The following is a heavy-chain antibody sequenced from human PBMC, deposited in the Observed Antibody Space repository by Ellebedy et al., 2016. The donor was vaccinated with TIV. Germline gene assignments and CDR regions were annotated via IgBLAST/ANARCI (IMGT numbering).Heavy chain of an antibody. CDR3: AGETFNDVDLDPWGLFDV. CDR2: ISVGGSA. Sequence: GGSLRLSCVVSGFTINSNYMSWVRQAPGRGLEWVSVISVGGSAYYADSVEGRFTISRDNSRNTLFLQMNGLRAEDTAVYYCAGETFNDVDLDPWGLFDVWGQGTTVTVSS. CDR1: GFTINSNY. V-gene: IGHV3-66*01. J-gene: IGHJ3*01. D-gene: IGHD3-10*01.